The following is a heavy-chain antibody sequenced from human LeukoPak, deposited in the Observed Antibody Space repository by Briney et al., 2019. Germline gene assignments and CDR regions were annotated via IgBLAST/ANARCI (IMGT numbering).Heavy chain of an antibody. Sequence: GGSLRLSCAASGFIFDNFAMSWVRQAPGKGLEWVSTITGSGGNTYYADSVKGRFTISRDNAKNSLYLQMNSLRADDTAVYYCARFAAGGSYYYYMDVWGKGTTVTVSS. D-gene: IGHD3-10*01. CDR2: ITGSGGNT. J-gene: IGHJ6*03. CDR1: GFIFDNFA. CDR3: ARFAAGGSYYYYMDV. V-gene: IGHV3-23*01.